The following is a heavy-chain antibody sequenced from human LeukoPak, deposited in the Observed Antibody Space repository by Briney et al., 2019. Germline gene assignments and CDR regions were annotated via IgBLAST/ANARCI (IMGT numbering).Heavy chain of an antibody. CDR3: VTANSGLDI. CDR1: GFTFSSHS. V-gene: IGHV3-48*04. Sequence: GGSLRLSCAASGFTFSSHSMHWVRQAPGKGLEWVSYISSSSSLIYQADSVKGRFTISRGNAKNTLYLQMNSLRAEDTAVYYCVTANSGLDIWGQGTTVTVSS. CDR2: ISSSSSLI. J-gene: IGHJ3*02. D-gene: IGHD1-1*01.